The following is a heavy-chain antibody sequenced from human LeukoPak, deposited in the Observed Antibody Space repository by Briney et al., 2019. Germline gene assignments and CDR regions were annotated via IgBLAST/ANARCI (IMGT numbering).Heavy chain of an antibody. Sequence: SETLSLTCTVSGGSISSGSYSWSWVRQPAGKGLVWIGRTYRTGSTNYNPSLNSRATISVDTSKNQFSLKLTSVTAADTAVYYCARVLRSHFDLWGQGTPVTVSS. CDR3: ARVLRSHFDL. V-gene: IGHV4-61*02. CDR2: TYRTGST. CDR1: GGSISSGSYS. J-gene: IGHJ4*02.